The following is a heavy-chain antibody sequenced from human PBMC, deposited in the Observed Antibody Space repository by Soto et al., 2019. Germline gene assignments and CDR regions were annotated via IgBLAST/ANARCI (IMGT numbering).Heavy chain of an antibody. CDR2: IWYDGSNK. CDR3: AKVYQLLSYDSSGDYHF. D-gene: IGHD3-22*01. J-gene: IGHJ4*02. Sequence: GGSLRLSCAASGFTFSSYGMHWVRQAPGKGLEWVVVIWYDGSNKYYADSVKGRFTISRDNSKNTLYLQMNSLRAEDTAVYYCAKVYQLLSYDSSGDYHFWGQGTLGTASS. CDR1: GFTFSSYG. V-gene: IGHV3-30*02.